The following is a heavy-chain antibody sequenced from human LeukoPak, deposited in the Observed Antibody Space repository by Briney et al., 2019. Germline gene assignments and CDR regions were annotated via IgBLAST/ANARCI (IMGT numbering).Heavy chain of an antibody. D-gene: IGHD4-11*01. J-gene: IGHJ4*02. CDR2: ISWNSGSI. V-gene: IGHV3-9*01. CDR1: GFTFDDYA. Sequence: GGSLRLSCAASGFTFDDYAMHWVRQAPGKGLEWVSGISWNSGSIGYADSVKGRFTISRDNSKNTLYLQMNSLRAGDTAIYYCAKVFSTATTGREGYCFDYWGQGTLVTVSS. CDR3: AKVFSTATTGREGYCFDY.